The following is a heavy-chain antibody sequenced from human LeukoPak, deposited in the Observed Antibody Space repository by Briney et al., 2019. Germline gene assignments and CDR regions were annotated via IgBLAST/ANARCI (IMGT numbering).Heavy chain of an antibody. Sequence: GGSLRLSCAASGFTFSSYAMSWVRQAPGEGLEWVSAISGSGGSTYYADSVKGRFTISRDNSNNTRYLQMNNLRAEDTAVYYCAKDGSEAGFYYYYYYMDVWGKGTTVTVSS. CDR3: AKDGSEAGFYYYYYYMDV. D-gene: IGHD6-19*01. J-gene: IGHJ6*03. CDR1: GFTFSSYA. V-gene: IGHV3-23*01. CDR2: ISGSGGST.